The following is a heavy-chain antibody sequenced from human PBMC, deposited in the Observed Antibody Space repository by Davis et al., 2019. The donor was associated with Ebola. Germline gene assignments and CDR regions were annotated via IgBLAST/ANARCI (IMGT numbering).Heavy chain of an antibody. CDR2: ISYDGSNK. V-gene: IGHV3-30*18. Sequence: GESLKISCAASGFTFSSYGMHWVRQAPGKGLEWVAVISYDGSNKYYADSVKGRFTTFRDNPKNTLYLQMNSLRADETAVYYCAKQRGVGAIDYDYWGRGTVVTVSS. D-gene: IGHD1-26*01. J-gene: IGHJ4*02. CDR3: AKQRGVGAIDYDY. CDR1: GFTFSSYG.